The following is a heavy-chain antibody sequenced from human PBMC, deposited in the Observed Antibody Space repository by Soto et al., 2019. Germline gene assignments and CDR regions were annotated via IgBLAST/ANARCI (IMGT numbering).Heavy chain of an antibody. CDR2: IWYDGSNK. V-gene: IGHV3-33*01. J-gene: IGHJ4*02. Sequence: QVQLVESGGGVVQPGRSLRLSCAASGFTFSSYGMHWVRQAPGKGLEWVAVIWYDGSNKYYADSVKGRFTISRDNSKNTLYQQMNSLRAEDTAVYYCARDGITPLTGYSSGWYLGYWGQGTLVTVSS. D-gene: IGHD6-19*01. CDR3: ARDGITPLTGYSSGWYLGY. CDR1: GFTFSSYG.